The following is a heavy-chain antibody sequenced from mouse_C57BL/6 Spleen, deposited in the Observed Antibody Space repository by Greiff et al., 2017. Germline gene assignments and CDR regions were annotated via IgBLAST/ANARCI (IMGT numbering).Heavy chain of an antibody. D-gene: IGHD3-2*02. CDR1: GFSLTSYA. CDR2: IWSGGGT. Sequence: VQLQQSGPGLVAPSQSLSITCTVSGFSLTSYAISWVRQPPGKGLEWLGVIWSGGGTNYNSALKSRLSLSKDNSKSQVFLKMNMLRTDDTARCYCARTRPPLWYFEVWGTGTTVTVSS. V-gene: IGHV2-9-1*01. CDR3: ARTRPPLWYFEV. J-gene: IGHJ1*03.